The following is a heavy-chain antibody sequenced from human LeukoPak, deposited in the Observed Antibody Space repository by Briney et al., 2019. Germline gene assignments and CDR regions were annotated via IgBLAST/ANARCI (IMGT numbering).Heavy chain of an antibody. CDR3: ARDASGSSTGLIDS. V-gene: IGHV3-21*01. CDR2: ISTSSYYI. D-gene: IGHD1-26*01. Sequence: GGSLRLSCAASGFTLRSYGMNWVRQAPGKGLEWVSYISTSSYYIYYADSVKGRFTISRDDAKNSLYLQMHSLRTEDTAVYYCARDASGSSTGLIDSWGQGTLVSVSS. J-gene: IGHJ4*02. CDR1: GFTLRSYG.